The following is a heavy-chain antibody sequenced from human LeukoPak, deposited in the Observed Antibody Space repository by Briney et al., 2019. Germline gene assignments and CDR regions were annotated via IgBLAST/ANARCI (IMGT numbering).Heavy chain of an antibody. V-gene: IGHV1-2*02. CDR1: GYTFTGYY. Sequence: ASVKVSCKASGYTFTGYYMHWVRQAPGQGLEWMGWINPNSGGTNYAQKFQGRVTITRNTSISTAYMELSSLRSEDTAVYYCARSYVDTAMVDYWGQGTLVTVSS. CDR3: ARSYVDTAMVDY. CDR2: INPNSGGT. J-gene: IGHJ4*02. D-gene: IGHD5-18*01.